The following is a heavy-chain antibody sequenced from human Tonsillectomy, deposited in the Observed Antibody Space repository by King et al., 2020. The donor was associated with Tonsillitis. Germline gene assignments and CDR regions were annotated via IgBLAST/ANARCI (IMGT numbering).Heavy chain of an antibody. V-gene: IGHV4-59*01. CDR1: GGSISSYN. J-gene: IGHJ5*02. D-gene: IGHD2-15*01. CDR2: SHYSGNT. Sequence: VQLQESGPGLVKPSETLSLTCTVSGGSISSYNWSWIRQPPGKGLEWIGYSHYSGNTNYNPSLKSRVAISVDTSKNQFSLKLTSVTAADTAVYYCARGSVVLAATGLNWFDPWGQGTLVTVSS. CDR3: ARGSVVLAATGLNWFDP.